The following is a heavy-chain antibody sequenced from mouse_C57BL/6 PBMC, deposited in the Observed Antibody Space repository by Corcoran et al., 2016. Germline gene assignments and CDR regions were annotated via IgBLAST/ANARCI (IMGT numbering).Heavy chain of an antibody. V-gene: IGHV1-26*01. J-gene: IGHJ3*01. CDR1: GYTFTDYY. D-gene: IGHD4-1*01. CDR2: INPNNGGT. Sequence: EVQLQQSGPELVKPGASVKISCKASGYTFTDYYMNWVKQSHGTSLEWIGDINPNNGGTSYNPKFKGKATLTVDKSSSTAYMELSSLTSEDSAVYDCARREGNWAWFAYWGQGTLVTVSA. CDR3: ARREGNWAWFAY.